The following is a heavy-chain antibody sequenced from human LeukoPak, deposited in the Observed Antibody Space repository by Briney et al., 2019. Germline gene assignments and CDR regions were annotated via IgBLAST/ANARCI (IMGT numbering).Heavy chain of an antibody. Sequence: ASVKVSCKASGYTFTGYYMHWVRQAPGQGLEWMGWISVYNGNTKYAQKLQDRVTMTTDTSTTTAYMELRSLRSDDTAVYYCARDEYSGSYSYGMDVWGQGTTVTVSS. V-gene: IGHV1-18*04. D-gene: IGHD1-26*01. CDR3: ARDEYSGSYSYGMDV. CDR1: GYTFTGYY. J-gene: IGHJ6*02. CDR2: ISVYNGNT.